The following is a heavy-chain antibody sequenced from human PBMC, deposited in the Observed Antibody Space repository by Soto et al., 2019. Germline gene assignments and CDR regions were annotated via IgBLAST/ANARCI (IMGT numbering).Heavy chain of an antibody. CDR2: IIPIFGTA. D-gene: IGHD2-15*01. V-gene: IGHV1-69*12. CDR3: ARDAYCSGGSCSNNWFDP. CDR1: GGTFSSYA. J-gene: IGHJ5*02. Sequence: QVQLVQSGAEVKKPGSSVKVSCKASGGTFSSYAISWVRQAPGQGLEWMGGIIPIFGTANYAQKFQGRVTITADESTSTAYMELSSLRSEDTAVYYCARDAYCSGGSCSNNWFDPWGQGTLVTVSS.